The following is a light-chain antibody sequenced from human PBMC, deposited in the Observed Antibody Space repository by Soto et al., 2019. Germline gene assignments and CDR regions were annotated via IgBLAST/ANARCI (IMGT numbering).Light chain of an antibody. Sequence: DIQMTQSPSTLSASVGDRVTITCRASQSISSWLAWYQQKPGQAPKLLIYRTSTFQSGVPSRFSGSGSGTEFTLAISSLQPDDSETYYCQQYNDNSTCGQVTKVEIK. J-gene: IGKJ1*01. CDR3: QQYNDNST. CDR1: QSISSW. V-gene: IGKV1-5*03. CDR2: RTS.